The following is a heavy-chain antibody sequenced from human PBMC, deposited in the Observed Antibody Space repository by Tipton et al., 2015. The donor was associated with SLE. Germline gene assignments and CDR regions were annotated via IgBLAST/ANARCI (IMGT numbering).Heavy chain of an antibody. CDR3: ARDEWELHDAFDI. CDR2: ISWNSGSI. D-gene: IGHD1-26*01. Sequence: SLRLSCAASGFTFDDYAMHWVRQAPGKGLEWVSGISWNSGSIGYADSVKGRFTISRDNAKNSLYLQMNSLRAEDTALYYCARDEWELHDAFDIWGQGTMVTVSS. CDR1: GFTFDDYA. J-gene: IGHJ3*02. V-gene: IGHV3-9*01.